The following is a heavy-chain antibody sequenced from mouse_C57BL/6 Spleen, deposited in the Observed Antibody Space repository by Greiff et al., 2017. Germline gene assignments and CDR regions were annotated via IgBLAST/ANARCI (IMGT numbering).Heavy chain of an antibody. CDR3: AIGGGSTLAMDY. Sequence: EVQRVESEGGLVQPGSSMKLSCTASGFTFSDYYMAWVRQVPEKGLEWVANITYDGSSTYYLDSLKSRFIISRDNAKNILYLHMSSLKSEDTATYYCAIGGGSTLAMDYWGQGTSVTVSS. CDR1: GFTFSDYY. J-gene: IGHJ4*01. D-gene: IGHD1-1*01. CDR2: ITYDGSST. V-gene: IGHV5-16*01.